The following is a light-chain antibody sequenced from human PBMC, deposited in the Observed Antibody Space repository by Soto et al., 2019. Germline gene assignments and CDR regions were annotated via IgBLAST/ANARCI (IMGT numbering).Light chain of an antibody. V-gene: IGKV3-20*01. CDR2: GAS. Sequence: EIVLTQSPGTLSLSPGERATLSCRASQSVSSSYLAWYQQKPGQAPRLRIYGASSRATGIPDRFSGSGSGTDFTLGISRLEPEDFAVYYCQQYGSSPPYTFGQGTKLEIK. CDR1: QSVSSSY. J-gene: IGKJ2*01. CDR3: QQYGSSPPYT.